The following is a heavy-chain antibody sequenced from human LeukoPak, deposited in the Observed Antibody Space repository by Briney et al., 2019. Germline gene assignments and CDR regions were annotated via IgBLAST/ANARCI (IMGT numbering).Heavy chain of an antibody. CDR2: INHSGST. CDR3: ARGVGYSSGWYARD. J-gene: IGHJ4*02. V-gene: IGHV4-34*01. Sequence: SETLSLTCAVYGGSFSGYYWSWIRQPPGKGLEWIGGINHSGSTNYNPSLKSRVTISVDTSKNQFSLKLSSVTAADTAVYYCARGVGYSSGWYARDWGQGTLVTVSS. CDR1: GGSFSGYY. D-gene: IGHD6-19*01.